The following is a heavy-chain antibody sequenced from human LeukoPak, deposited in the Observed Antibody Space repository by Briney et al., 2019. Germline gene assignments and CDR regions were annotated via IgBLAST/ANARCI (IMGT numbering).Heavy chain of an antibody. CDR3: ARAIRGGRYFDWHYYFDY. D-gene: IGHD3-9*01. Sequence: GGSLRLSCAASGFTFSSYEMNWVRQAPGKGLEWVSYISSSGSTIHYADSVKGRFTISRDNAKNSLYLQMNSLRAEDTAVYYCARAIRGGRYFDWHYYFDYWGQGTLVTVSS. CDR2: ISSSGSTI. J-gene: IGHJ4*02. CDR1: GFTFSSYE. V-gene: IGHV3-48*03.